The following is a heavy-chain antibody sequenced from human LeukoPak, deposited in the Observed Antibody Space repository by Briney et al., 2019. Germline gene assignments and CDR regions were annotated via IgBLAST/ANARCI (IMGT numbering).Heavy chain of an antibody. CDR3: AKDGGRGVLDY. V-gene: IGHV3-30*02. CDR2: IRYDGSDK. Sequence: GGSLRLSCAASGFTFSTFGTHWVRQAPGKGLEWVTFIRYDGSDKYYTGSVKGRFTISRDNSRNILFLQMNSLRTEDTAVYYCAKDGGRGVLDYWGQGTLVTVSS. CDR1: GFTFSTFG. J-gene: IGHJ4*02. D-gene: IGHD3-10*01.